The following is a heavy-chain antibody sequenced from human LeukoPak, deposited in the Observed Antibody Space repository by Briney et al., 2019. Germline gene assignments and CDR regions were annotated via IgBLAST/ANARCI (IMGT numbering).Heavy chain of an antibody. CDR1: GVSLSGYY. V-gene: IGHV4-34*01. Sequence: SETLSLTCAVSGVSLSGYYWGWIRQTPGKGLEWIGEINHSGRTNYNPSLKSRVTISADTPKNQFSLKLSSVTAAETAVYYCARGRYMDVWGKGTTVTISS. J-gene: IGHJ6*03. CDR3: ARGRYMDV. CDR2: INHSGRT.